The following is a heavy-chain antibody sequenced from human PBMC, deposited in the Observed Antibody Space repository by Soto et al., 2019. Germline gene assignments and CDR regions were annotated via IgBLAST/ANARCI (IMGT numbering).Heavy chain of an antibody. CDR2: TYYRSKWYN. D-gene: IGHD1-26*01. V-gene: IGHV6-1*01. CDR1: GDSVSSNSAA. CDR3: ARGDRIVGANTDAFDI. Sequence: SQTLSLTCAISGDSVSSNSAAWNWIRQSPSRGLEWLGRTYYRSKWYNDYAVSVKSRITINPDTSKNQFSLQLNSVTPEDTAVYYCARGDRIVGANTDAFDIWGQGTMVTVSS. J-gene: IGHJ3*02.